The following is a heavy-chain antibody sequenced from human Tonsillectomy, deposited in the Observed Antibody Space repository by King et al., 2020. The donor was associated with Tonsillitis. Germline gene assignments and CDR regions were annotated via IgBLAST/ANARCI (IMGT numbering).Heavy chain of an antibody. J-gene: IGHJ4*02. D-gene: IGHD2-15*01. CDR2: ISYDGYNK. V-gene: IGHV3-30-3*01. Sequence: HVQLVESGGGVVQPGRSLRLSCAASGFTFSSYAMHWVRQAPGKGLEWVAIISYDGYNKYYADSVKGRFTISRDNSKNTLYLQMNSLRAEDTAVYYCARDRGEFGVVAATQDYWGQGTLVTVSS. CDR1: GFTFSSYA. CDR3: ARDRGEFGVVAATQDY.